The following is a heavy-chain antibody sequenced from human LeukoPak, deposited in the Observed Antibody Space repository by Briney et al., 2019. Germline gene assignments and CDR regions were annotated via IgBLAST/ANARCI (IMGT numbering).Heavy chain of an antibody. J-gene: IGHJ4*02. CDR1: GASMRSETHY. V-gene: IGHV4-39*01. Sequence: SETLSLTCTVSGASMRSETHYWSWLRQLPGKGPEWIAYIYYTAGAHYNPSLQSRVTISVDTSKNQFSLKLSSVTAADTAVYYCARAVPGSYYAYYFDYWGQGTLVTVSS. CDR2: IYYTAGA. D-gene: IGHD1-26*01. CDR3: ARAVPGSYYAYYFDY.